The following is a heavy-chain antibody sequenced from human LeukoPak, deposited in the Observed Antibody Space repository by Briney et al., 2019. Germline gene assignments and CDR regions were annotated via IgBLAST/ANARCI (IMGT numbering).Heavy chain of an antibody. CDR1: GFTFSNYL. CDR3: ARDRSGYGDYDAFDI. CDR2: ISSDGTNR. Sequence: GGSLRLSCAASGFTFSNYLMYWVRQAPGKGLEWVAVISSDGTNRYYADSVKGRFTISRDNSKNTLSLQMNSLRAEDTAVYYCARDRSGYGDYDAFDIWGQGTMVTVSS. J-gene: IGHJ3*02. V-gene: IGHV3-30-3*01. D-gene: IGHD4-17*01.